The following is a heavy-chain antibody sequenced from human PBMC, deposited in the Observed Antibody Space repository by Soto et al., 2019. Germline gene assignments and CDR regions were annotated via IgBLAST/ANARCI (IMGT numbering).Heavy chain of an antibody. V-gene: IGHV1-69*08. CDR3: ARDKGDGYNLYYFDY. Sequence: QVQLVQSGAEVKKPGSSVKVSCKTSGYTFSRHTINWVRQAPGQGLEWMGRIIPVPGIANYAENFQGRVTVTADKSTSTGYMELSSLRSEDTAVYYCARDKGDGYNLYYFDYWGQGTLVTVSS. CDR1: GYTFSRHT. J-gene: IGHJ4*02. CDR2: IIPVPGIA. D-gene: IGHD1-1*01.